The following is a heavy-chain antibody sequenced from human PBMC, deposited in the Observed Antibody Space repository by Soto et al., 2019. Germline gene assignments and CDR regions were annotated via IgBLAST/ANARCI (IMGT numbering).Heavy chain of an antibody. Sequence: PGGSLRLSCAASGFTFSSYWMSWVRQAPGEGLEWVANISRNRSEIYYVDSVRGRFTIYRDNAKNSLYLQMNSLRVEDTAVYYCARHGAAIWLGYWGQGTLVTVSS. J-gene: IGHJ4*02. V-gene: IGHV3-7*01. CDR2: ISRNRSEI. CDR3: ARHGAAIWLGY. CDR1: GFTFSSYW. D-gene: IGHD6-19*01.